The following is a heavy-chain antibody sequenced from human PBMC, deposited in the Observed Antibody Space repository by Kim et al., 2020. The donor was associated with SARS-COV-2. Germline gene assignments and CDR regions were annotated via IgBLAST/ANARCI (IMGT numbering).Heavy chain of an antibody. V-gene: IGHV4-61*01. CDR2: IYYSGST. D-gene: IGHD3-10*01. CDR3: ARTQLWFGELPYSIDY. J-gene: IGHJ4*02. Sequence: SETLSLTCTVSGGSVSSGSYYWSWIRQPPGKGLEWIGYIYYSGSTNYNPSLKSRVTISVDTSKNQFSLKLSSVTAADTAVYYCARTQLWFGELPYSIDYWGQGTLVTVSS. CDR1: GGSVSSGSYY.